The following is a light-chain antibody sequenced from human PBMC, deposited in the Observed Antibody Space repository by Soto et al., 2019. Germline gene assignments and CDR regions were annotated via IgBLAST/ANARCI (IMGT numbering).Light chain of an antibody. CDR2: DVS. Sequence: QSVLTQPRSVSGSPGQSVTISCTGTSSDVGAYNYVSWYQHHPGKAPKVMIYDVSERPSGVPDRFSGSKSDNKASLTISGLQAEDEADYYCSYAGSYSWVFGGGTKVTVL. J-gene: IGLJ3*02. V-gene: IGLV2-11*01. CDR3: CSYAGSYSWV. CDR1: SSDVGAYNY.